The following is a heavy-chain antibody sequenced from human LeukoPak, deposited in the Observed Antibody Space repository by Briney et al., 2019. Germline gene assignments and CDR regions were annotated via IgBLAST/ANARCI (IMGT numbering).Heavy chain of an antibody. V-gene: IGHV1-2*02. Sequence: ASVKVSCKASGYTFTDYYMHWVRQAPGQGLEGMGWINPNSGGTKYVQKFQGRVTMTRDTSISTAFMELSRLRSDDTGMYYCARGFVRTTVYMDVWGKGTTVTISS. CDR3: ARGFVRTTVYMDV. CDR1: GYTFTDYY. D-gene: IGHD3-10*02. J-gene: IGHJ6*03. CDR2: INPNSGGT.